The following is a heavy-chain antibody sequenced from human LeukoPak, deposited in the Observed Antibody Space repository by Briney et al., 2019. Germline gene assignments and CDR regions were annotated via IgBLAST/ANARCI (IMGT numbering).Heavy chain of an antibody. CDR1: GYTFTSYD. Sequence: GASVKVSCKASGYTFTSYDINWVRQATGQGLEWMGWMNPNSGNTGYAQKFQGRITITRNTSIRTAYMELSSLRSEDTAVYYCARGHRFSAKAAFDIWGQGTMVTVSS. J-gene: IGHJ3*02. V-gene: IGHV1-8*03. CDR3: ARGHRFSAKAAFDI. CDR2: MNPNSGNT. D-gene: IGHD3-16*02.